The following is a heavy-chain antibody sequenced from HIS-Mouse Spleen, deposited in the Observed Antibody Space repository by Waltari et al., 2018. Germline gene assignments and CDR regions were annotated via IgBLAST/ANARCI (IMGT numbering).Heavy chain of an antibody. D-gene: IGHD3-3*01. CDR2: IRSKANSYAT. J-gene: IGHJ4*02. Sequence: MHWVRQASGKGLEWVGRIRSKANSYATAYAASVKGRFTISRDDSKNTAYLQMNSLKTEDTAVYYCTGGSWSGYYFDYWGQGTLVTVSS. CDR3: TGGSWSGYYFDY. V-gene: IGHV3-73*01.